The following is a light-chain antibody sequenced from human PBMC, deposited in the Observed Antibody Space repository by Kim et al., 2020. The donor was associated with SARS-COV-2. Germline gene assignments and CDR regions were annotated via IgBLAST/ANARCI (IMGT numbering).Light chain of an antibody. Sequence: AIRMTQFPSSFSASTGDRVTITCRASQGIRSYLAWYQQKPGKAPKLLIYAASTLQSGVPSRFSGSGSGTDFTLTISCLQSEDFATYYCQQNYSYPWTFGQGTKVDI. CDR3: QQNYSYPWT. CDR1: QGIRSY. CDR2: AAS. V-gene: IGKV1-8*01. J-gene: IGKJ1*01.